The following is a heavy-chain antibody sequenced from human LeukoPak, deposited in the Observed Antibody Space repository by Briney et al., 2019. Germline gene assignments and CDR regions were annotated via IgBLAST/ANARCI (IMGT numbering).Heavy chain of an antibody. CDR3: ARDQGQLVLYYYMDV. D-gene: IGHD6-6*01. V-gene: IGHV4-59*13. Sequence: PSETLSLTCTVSGGSLSSYYWTWIRQPPGKGLEWIGYIYYTGSTSYNPSLKSRVTISVQTSKNQFSLKLSSVTAADTAVYYCARDQGQLVLYYYMDVWGKGTTVTVSS. CDR1: GGSLSSYY. J-gene: IGHJ6*03. CDR2: IYYTGST.